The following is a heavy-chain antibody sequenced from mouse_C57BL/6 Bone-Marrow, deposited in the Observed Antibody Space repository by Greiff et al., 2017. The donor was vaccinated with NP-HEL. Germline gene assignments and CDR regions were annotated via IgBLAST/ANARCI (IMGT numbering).Heavy chain of an antibody. D-gene: IGHD2-4*01. CDR2: IYPRSGNT. Sequence: QVHVKQSGAELARPGASVKLSCKASGYTFTSYGISWVKQRTGQGLEWFGEIYPRSGNTYYNEKFKGKATLTADKSSSTAYMELRSLTSEDSAVYFCANYYDYPWAMDYWGQGTSVTVSS. V-gene: IGHV1-81*01. J-gene: IGHJ4*01. CDR3: ANYYDYPWAMDY. CDR1: GYTFTSYG.